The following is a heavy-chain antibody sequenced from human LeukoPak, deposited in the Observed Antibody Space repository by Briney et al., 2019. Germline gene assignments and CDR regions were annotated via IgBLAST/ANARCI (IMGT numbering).Heavy chain of an antibody. D-gene: IGHD2-15*01. CDR3: ARRARATGGGDYFDY. Sequence: SETLSLTCTVSGDSISSSIHYWGWIRQPPGKGLEWIGTIYYSGSTYYNPSLKSRVTISVDTSKNQFSLKLTPVTAADTAIYYCARRARATGGGDYFDYWGQGTLVTVSS. CDR1: GDSISSSIHY. CDR2: IYYSGST. J-gene: IGHJ4*02. V-gene: IGHV4-39*01.